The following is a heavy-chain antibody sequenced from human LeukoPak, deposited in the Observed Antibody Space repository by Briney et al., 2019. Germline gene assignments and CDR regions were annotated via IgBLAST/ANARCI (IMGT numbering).Heavy chain of an antibody. D-gene: IGHD3-22*01. CDR2: ISSSSSYI. J-gene: IGHJ4*02. CDR3: ARGQCLYYYDSSGYYHCAFDY. V-gene: IGHV3-21*01. CDR1: GFTFSSYS. Sequence: GGSLRLSCAASGFTFSSYSMNWVRQAPGKGLEWVSSISSSSSYIYYADSVKGRFTISRDNAKNSLYLQMNSLRAEDTAVYYCARGQCLYYYDSSGYYHCAFDYWGQGTLVTVSS.